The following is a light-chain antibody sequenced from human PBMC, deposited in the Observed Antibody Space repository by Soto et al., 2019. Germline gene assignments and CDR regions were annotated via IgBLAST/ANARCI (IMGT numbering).Light chain of an antibody. J-gene: IGKJ5*01. Sequence: EIVMTQSPATLSVSPGERATLSCRASQSVSSNLAWYQQKPGQAPRLLIYAASSRATGVPARFSGSGSGTEFTLTISSLQSEDFAVYYCQQYNKWPLITFGQGTRLEIK. CDR2: AAS. CDR1: QSVSSN. CDR3: QQYNKWPLIT. V-gene: IGKV3-15*01.